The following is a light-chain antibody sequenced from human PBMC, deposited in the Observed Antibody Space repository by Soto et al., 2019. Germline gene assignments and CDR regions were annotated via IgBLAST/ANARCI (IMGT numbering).Light chain of an antibody. CDR1: QTVSSNF. CDR3: QQYATSPWT. J-gene: IGKJ1*01. V-gene: IGKV3-20*01. CDR2: GAS. Sequence: EIFLTQSPGSLSLFLWEIVSLSRRASQTVSSNFLAWYQQKPGQAPRLLIYGASRRATGLPDRFSGSGSGTDFTLTITRLEPEDFAVYYCQQYATSPWTFGHGTKVDI.